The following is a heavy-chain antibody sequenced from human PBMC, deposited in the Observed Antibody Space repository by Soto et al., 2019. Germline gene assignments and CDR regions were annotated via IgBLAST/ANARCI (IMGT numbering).Heavy chain of an antibody. CDR3: ARDHYCDILTGYYNRAFDI. CDR1: GFTFSSYW. Sequence: EVQLVESGGGLVQPGGSLRLSCAASGFTFSSYWMHWVRQAPGKGLVWVSRINSDGSSTSYADSVKGRFTISRDNAKNTLYLQRNSLRAEDTAVYYCARDHYCDILTGYYNRAFDIWGQGTMVTVSS. D-gene: IGHD3-9*01. V-gene: IGHV3-74*01. J-gene: IGHJ3*02. CDR2: INSDGSST.